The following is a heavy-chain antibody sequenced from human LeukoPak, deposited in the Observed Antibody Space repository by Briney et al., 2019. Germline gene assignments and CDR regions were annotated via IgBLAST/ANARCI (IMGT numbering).Heavy chain of an antibody. Sequence: PGRSLRLSCAASGFTFSSYAMHWVRQAPGKGLEWVAVISYDGSNKYYADSVKGRFTISRDNSKNTLYLQMNSLRAEDTAVYYCARAYPDSSGYYPFDYWGQGTLVTVSS. CDR2: ISYDGSNK. J-gene: IGHJ4*02. CDR1: GFTFSSYA. D-gene: IGHD3-22*01. V-gene: IGHV3-30-3*01. CDR3: ARAYPDSSGYYPFDY.